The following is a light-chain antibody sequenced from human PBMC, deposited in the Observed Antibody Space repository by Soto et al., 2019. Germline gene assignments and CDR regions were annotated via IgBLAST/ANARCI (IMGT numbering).Light chain of an antibody. V-gene: IGLV1-51*01. CDR3: ATWDGSLPAEV. J-gene: IGLJ2*01. CDR1: SSDIGNNY. CDR2: DNN. Sequence: QSALTQPPSVSAAPGQKVTISCSGSSSDIGNNYVSWYQQLPGTAPKLLIYDNNKRPSGIPDRFSGSKSGTSGTLDITGLQTGDDADYYCATWDGSLPAEVFGGGTKLTVL.